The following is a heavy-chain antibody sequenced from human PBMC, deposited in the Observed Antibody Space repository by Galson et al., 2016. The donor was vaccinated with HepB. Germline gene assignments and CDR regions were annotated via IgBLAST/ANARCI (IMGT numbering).Heavy chain of an antibody. V-gene: IGHV3-23*01. CDR2: ITGSGGNT. CDR3: AKADWDWYYFDY. D-gene: IGHD3-9*01. CDR1: GFTFSTNA. J-gene: IGHJ4*02. Sequence: SLRLSCAASGFTFSTNAMSWVRQAPGKGLEGVSGITGSGGNTYYADSVKGRFTISRDNSKNTLYLQMNSLRADDTAVYYCAKADWDWYYFDYWGQGSLLTVSS.